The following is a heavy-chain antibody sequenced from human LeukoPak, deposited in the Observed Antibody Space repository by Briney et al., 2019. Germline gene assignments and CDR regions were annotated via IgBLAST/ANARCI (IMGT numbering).Heavy chain of an antibody. V-gene: IGHV4-38-2*02. CDR2: INHSGST. D-gene: IGHD4-17*01. CDR1: GYSISSGYY. Sequence: SETLSLTCTVSGYSISSGYYWGWIRQPPGKGLEWIGEINHSGSTNYNPSLKSRVTISVDTSKNQFSLKLSSVTAADTAVYYCARPRLRARSAYDYWGQGTLVTVSS. CDR3: ARPRLRARSAYDY. J-gene: IGHJ4*02.